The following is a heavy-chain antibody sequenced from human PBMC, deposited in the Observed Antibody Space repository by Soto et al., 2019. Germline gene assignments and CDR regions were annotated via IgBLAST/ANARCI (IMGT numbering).Heavy chain of an antibody. CDR1: GYPFSSHG. J-gene: IGHJ4*02. CDR3: ARSRMATEPVDH. V-gene: IGHV1-18*04. D-gene: IGHD2-8*01. CDR2: ISIYNGNT. Sequence: QVPLVQSGAEVKMPGASVKVSCKASGYPFSSHGFTWVRQAPGQGLEWMGWISIYNGNTHYAQKFQRRLTLTTDESTSTAYLELTSLTSDDPAVYYCARSRMATEPVDHWGQGTLVTVAS.